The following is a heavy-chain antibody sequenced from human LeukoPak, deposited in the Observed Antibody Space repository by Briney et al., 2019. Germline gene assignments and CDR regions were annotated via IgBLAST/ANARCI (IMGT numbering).Heavy chain of an antibody. CDR1: GGSISSSSYY. CDR2: IYYSGNT. Sequence: PSETLSLTCTVSGGSISSSSYYWGWIRQPPGKGLEWIGSIYYSGNTYYNPSLKSRVTISVDTSKNHFSLKLRSVTAADTAVYYCARTEDIAPAASNWLDPWGQGTLVTVSS. D-gene: IGHD6-13*01. V-gene: IGHV4-39*02. J-gene: IGHJ5*02. CDR3: ARTEDIAPAASNWLDP.